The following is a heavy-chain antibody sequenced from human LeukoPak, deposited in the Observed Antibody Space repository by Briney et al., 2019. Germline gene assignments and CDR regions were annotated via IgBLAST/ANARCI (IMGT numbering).Heavy chain of an antibody. CDR3: AKDVDSSGWDPYYYYYYYMDV. D-gene: IGHD6-19*01. CDR2: IRYDGSNK. Sequence: GGSLRLSCAASGFTFSSYGMHWVRQAPGKGLEWVAFIRYDGSNKYYADSVKGRFTISRDNSKNTLYLQMNSLRAEDTAVYYCAKDVDSSGWDPYYYYYYYMDVWGKGTTVTISS. CDR1: GFTFSSYG. J-gene: IGHJ6*03. V-gene: IGHV3-30*02.